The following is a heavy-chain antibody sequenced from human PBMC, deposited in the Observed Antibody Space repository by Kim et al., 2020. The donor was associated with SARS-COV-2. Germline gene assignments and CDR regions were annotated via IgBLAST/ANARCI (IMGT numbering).Heavy chain of an antibody. J-gene: IGHJ6*03. V-gene: IGHV1-3*01. Sequence: ASVKVSCKASGYTFTSYAMHWVRQAPGQRLEWMGWINAGTGNTNYSQKFQGRVTITRDTSASTAYMELSSLRSEDTAVYSCARDSYYDIFRYYYYYMDVW. CDR1: GYTFTSYA. CDR3: ARDSYYDIFRYYYYYMDV. CDR2: INAGTGNT. D-gene: IGHD3-9*01.